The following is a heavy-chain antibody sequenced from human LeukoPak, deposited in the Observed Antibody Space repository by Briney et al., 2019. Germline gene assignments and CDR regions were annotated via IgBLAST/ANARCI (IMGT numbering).Heavy chain of an antibody. CDR2: ISGSGGST. J-gene: IGHJ4*02. CDR1: GITLSNYG. V-gene: IGHV3-23*01. CDR3: ARGIVGATGASWD. D-gene: IGHD1-26*01. Sequence: GGSLTLSCAVSGITLSNYGMSWVRQAPGKGLEWVAGISGSGGSTNYADSVKGRFTISRHNSKNTLYLQMNSLRAEDTAVYYCARGIVGATGASWDWGQGTLVTVSS.